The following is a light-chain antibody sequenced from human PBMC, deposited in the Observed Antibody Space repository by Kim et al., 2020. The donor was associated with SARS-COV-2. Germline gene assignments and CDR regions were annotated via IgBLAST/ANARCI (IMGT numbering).Light chain of an antibody. Sequence: RVTISCSGGGYNNRAGYDVHWCQQHPATTPKVLIHDDINRPSGVPDRCSGSQSGISASLAITGLQAEDEADYYCQSYDSRLSGVVFGGGTQLTVL. CDR2: DDI. CDR3: QSYDSRLSGVV. CDR1: GYNNRAGYD. V-gene: IGLV1-40*01. J-gene: IGLJ2*01.